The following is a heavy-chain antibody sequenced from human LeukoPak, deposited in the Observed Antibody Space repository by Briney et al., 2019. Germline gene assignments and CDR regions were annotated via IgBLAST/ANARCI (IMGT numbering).Heavy chain of an antibody. CDR1: GFSFRRYS. J-gene: IGHJ4*02. Sequence: GGSLRLSCAASGFSFRRYSMNWVRQAPGKGLEWVAYISYSSSFIYYADSVKGRFIITRDNAENSLFLQMNSLRAEDTAVYYCARDQGTYTDYDVDYWGQGTLVTVSS. D-gene: IGHD4-17*01. CDR3: ARDQGTYTDYDVDY. V-gene: IGHV3-21*01. CDR2: ISYSSSFI.